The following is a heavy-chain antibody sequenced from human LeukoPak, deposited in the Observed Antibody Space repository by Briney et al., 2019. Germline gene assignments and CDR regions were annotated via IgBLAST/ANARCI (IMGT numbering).Heavy chain of an antibody. CDR1: GFTFSSYA. J-gene: IGHJ4*02. CDR2: INQDGSEK. Sequence: PGGSLRLSCAASGFTFSSYAMSWVRQAPGKGLEWVANINQDGSEKYYVDSVKGRFAISRDNAKNSLYLQMNSLRAEDTAVYYCARERDSTDYWGQGTLVTVSS. D-gene: IGHD2/OR15-2a*01. CDR3: ARERDSTDY. V-gene: IGHV3-7*04.